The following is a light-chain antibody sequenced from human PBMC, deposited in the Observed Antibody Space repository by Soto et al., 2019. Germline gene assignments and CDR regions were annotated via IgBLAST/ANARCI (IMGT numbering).Light chain of an antibody. CDR1: QSINNW. V-gene: IGKV1-5*01. CDR2: DSS. CDR3: QQYNSYPWT. J-gene: IGKJ1*01. Sequence: DIQLTQSPSTLSASVGDRVTITCRASQSINNWLAWYQQKPGKAPNLLISDSSDLQSGVPSRFSGSGSGTEFTLTISSLQPDDFATYYCQQYNSYPWTFGQGTKVDI.